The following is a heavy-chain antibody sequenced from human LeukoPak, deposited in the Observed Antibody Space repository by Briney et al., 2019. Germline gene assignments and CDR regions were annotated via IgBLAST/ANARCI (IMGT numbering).Heavy chain of an antibody. CDR2: IIPIFGTA. CDR1: GGTFSSYA. Sequence: ASVKVSCKASGGTFSSYAISWVRQAPGQGLEWMGRIIPIFGTANYAQKFQGRVTITTDESTSTAYMELSSLRSEDTAVYYCARATLEWLGENWFDPWGQGTLVTVSS. CDR3: ARATLEWLGENWFDP. D-gene: IGHD3-3*01. V-gene: IGHV1-69*05. J-gene: IGHJ5*02.